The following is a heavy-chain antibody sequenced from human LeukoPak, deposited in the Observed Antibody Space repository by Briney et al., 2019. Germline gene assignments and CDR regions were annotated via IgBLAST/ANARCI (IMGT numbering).Heavy chain of an antibody. CDR1: GFTFSDYY. CDR2: ISSSGSTI. D-gene: IGHD3-10*01. Sequence: GRSLRLSCAASGFTFSDYYMSWIRQAPGKGLEGVSYISSSGSTIYYADSVKGRFTISRDNAKNSLYLQMNSLRAEDTAVYYCARDSGVFGGPRYYFDYWGQGTMVTVSS. V-gene: IGHV3-11*01. CDR3: ARDSGVFGGPRYYFDY. J-gene: IGHJ4*02.